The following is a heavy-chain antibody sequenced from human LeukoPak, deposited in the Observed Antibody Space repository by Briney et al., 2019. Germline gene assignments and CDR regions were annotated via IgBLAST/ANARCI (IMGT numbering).Heavy chain of an antibody. V-gene: IGHV3-48*01. CDR2: ISSSGSTT. Sequence: GGTLRLSCAASGFTFSSYGMSWVRQAPGKGLEWVSYISSSGSTTYYADSVKGRFTISRDNSKNTLYLQMNSLRAEDTAVYYCAKESVDYYYMYVWGKGTTVTVSS. CDR1: GFTFSSYG. CDR3: AKESVDYYYMYV. J-gene: IGHJ6*03.